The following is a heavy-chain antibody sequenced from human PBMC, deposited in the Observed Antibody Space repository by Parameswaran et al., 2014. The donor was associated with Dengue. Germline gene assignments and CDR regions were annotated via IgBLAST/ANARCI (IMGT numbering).Heavy chain of an antibody. CDR3: ARRSSSQYDYYYYMDV. J-gene: IGHJ6*03. D-gene: IGHD6-6*01. CDR2: TSNDGSNK. V-gene: IGHV3-30*03. Sequence: WIRQPPGKGLEWVAVTSNDGSNKYYKDSVKGRFTVSRDNSKNTLYLQMNSLRGEDTAVYYCARRSSSQYDYYYYMDVWGKGTTVTVSS.